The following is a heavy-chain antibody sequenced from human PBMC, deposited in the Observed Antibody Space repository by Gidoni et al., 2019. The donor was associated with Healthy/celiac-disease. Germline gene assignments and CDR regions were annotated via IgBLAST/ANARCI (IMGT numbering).Heavy chain of an antibody. D-gene: IGHD5-18*01. J-gene: IGHJ6*02. V-gene: IGHV3-21*01. CDR1: GFTFSSYS. CDR2: ISSSSSYI. Sequence: EVQLVESGGGLVKPGGSLRLSCAASGFTFSSYSMTWVRQAPGKGLEWVSSISSSSSYIYYADSVKGRFTISRDNAKNSLYLQMNSLRAEDTAVYYCARDALRKEHVDTAMVHYYYYGMDVWGQGTTVTVSS. CDR3: ARDALRKEHVDTAMVHYYYYGMDV.